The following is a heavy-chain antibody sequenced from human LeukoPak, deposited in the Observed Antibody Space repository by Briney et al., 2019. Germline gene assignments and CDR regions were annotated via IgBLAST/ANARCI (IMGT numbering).Heavy chain of an antibody. J-gene: IGHJ4*02. D-gene: IGHD4-17*01. Sequence: SSVKVSCKTSGGTFSNSTINWVRQAPGQGLEWMGGIIPMSETTNYAQKFQGRGTMTADQLNNTVYLELSSLRSEDTAVYYCAREFRPFTGDYGPFDHWGQGTLVTVSS. CDR1: GGTFSNST. CDR3: AREFRPFTGDYGPFDH. V-gene: IGHV1-69*01. CDR2: IIPMSETT.